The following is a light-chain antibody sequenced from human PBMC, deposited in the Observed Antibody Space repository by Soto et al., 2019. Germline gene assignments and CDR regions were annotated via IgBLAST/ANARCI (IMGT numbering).Light chain of an antibody. J-gene: IGKJ1*01. V-gene: IGKV2-28*01. CDR1: QSLLHSNGYSY. CDR3: MQALPMWT. CDR2: LAS. Sequence: DIMMTQSRLSLPVTPGEPASISFRSSQSLLHSNGYSYVDWYLQKPGQSPQLLIYLASNRASGVPDRLSASGSGTDFTLKISSVESEDVEVCYCMQALPMWTLGKGT.